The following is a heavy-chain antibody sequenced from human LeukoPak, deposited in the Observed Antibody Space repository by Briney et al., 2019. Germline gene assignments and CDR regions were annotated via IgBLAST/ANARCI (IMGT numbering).Heavy chain of an antibody. J-gene: IGHJ4*02. D-gene: IGHD3-10*01. CDR2: IYPGDSDT. CDR3: ARATMVRGVIIPNWLY. V-gene: IGHV5-51*01. Sequence: GESLKISCKGSGYSFTSYWIGWVRQMPGKGLEWMGIIYPGDSDTRYSPSFQGQVTISADKSISTAYLQWSSLKASDTAMYYCARATMVRGVIIPNWLYWGQGTLVTVSS. CDR1: GYSFTSYW.